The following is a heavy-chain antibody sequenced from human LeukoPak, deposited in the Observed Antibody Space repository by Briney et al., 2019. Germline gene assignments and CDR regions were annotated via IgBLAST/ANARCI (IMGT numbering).Heavy chain of an antibody. CDR3: ARGNSYYDSSDYFPWESFQH. D-gene: IGHD3-22*01. J-gene: IGHJ1*01. Sequence: PSETLSLTCTVSGYFISSGYYWGWVRQPPGKGLEWIGTIYHSGTTYYNPSLKSRVTISVDTSKDQFSLNLSSVTAADTAVYYCARGNSYYDSSDYFPWESFQHWGQGTLVTVSS. CDR1: GYFISSGYY. V-gene: IGHV4-38-2*02. CDR2: IYHSGTT.